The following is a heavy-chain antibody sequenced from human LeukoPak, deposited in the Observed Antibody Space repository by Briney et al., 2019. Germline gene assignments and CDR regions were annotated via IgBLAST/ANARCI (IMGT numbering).Heavy chain of an antibody. V-gene: IGHV1-69*04. Sequence: SVQVSCKASGGTFSSYAISWVGQAPGQEGEWMGRIIPILGLANIAQKFQGRVTITADKSTSTAYMELSSLRSEDAAVYYCARVNSSSWYVYGMDVWGQGTTVTVSS. CDR3: ARVNSSSWYVYGMDV. J-gene: IGHJ6*02. CDR2: IIPILGLA. D-gene: IGHD6-13*01. CDR1: GGTFSSYA.